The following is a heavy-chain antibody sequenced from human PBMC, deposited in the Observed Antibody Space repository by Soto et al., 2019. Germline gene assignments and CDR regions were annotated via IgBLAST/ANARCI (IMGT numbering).Heavy chain of an antibody. D-gene: IGHD4-17*01. CDR1: GGSISSGGYY. J-gene: IGHJ6*02. CDR2: IYYSGST. CDR3: ARDLREYGDYYYYGRDV. Sequence: SETLSLTCTVSGGSISSGGYYWSWIRQHPGKGLEWIGYIYYSGSTYYNPSLKSRVTISVDTSKNQFSLKLSSVTAADTAVYYCARDLREYGDYYYYGRDVWGQGTTVTVSS. V-gene: IGHV4-31*03.